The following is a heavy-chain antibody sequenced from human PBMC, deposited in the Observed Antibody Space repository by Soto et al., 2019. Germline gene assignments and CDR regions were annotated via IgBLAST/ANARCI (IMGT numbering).Heavy chain of an antibody. CDR2: ISGNGGSS. Sequence: VSLRLSCVASGITSGSYAMGWVRQAAGRGLEWVAGISGNGGSSYYAGAVKGRFTISRDNSKNTLYLQMNSLTVEDTAVYYCAKRLFAVVVVGGYDIWGQGTMVTVSS. D-gene: IGHD3-3*01. V-gene: IGHV3-23*01. J-gene: IGHJ3*02. CDR1: GITSGSYA. CDR3: AKRLFAVVVVGGYDI.